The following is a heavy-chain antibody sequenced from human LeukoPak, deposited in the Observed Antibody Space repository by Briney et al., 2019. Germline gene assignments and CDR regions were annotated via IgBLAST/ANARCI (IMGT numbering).Heavy chain of an antibody. J-gene: IGHJ1*01. CDR2: INPNNCGT. CDR1: GYTFTGYY. Sequence: ASVKVSCKASGYTFTGYYMHWVRQAPGQGLELKGWINPNNCGTNYAQKFQGRVTMTRDTSISTAYMELSRLRSDDTAVYYCARDGDPYYYDSSGYYLEYFQHWGQGTLVTVSS. V-gene: IGHV1-2*02. D-gene: IGHD3-22*01. CDR3: ARDGDPYYYDSSGYYLEYFQH.